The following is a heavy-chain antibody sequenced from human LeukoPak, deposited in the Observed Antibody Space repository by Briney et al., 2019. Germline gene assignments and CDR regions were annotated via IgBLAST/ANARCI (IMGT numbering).Heavy chain of an antibody. CDR1: GFAVSSNY. J-gene: IGHJ4*02. CDR3: VRNRGAYYYDTGY. D-gene: IGHD3-22*01. CDR2: IYSGGDK. V-gene: IGHV3-66*01. Sequence: GGSLRLSCAVSGFAVSSNYMNWVRQAPGKGLEWVSVIYSGGDKYYADSVKGRFTISRDNPKNTLYLQMNSLRAEDTAVYYCVRNRGAYYYDTGYWGQGTLVTVSS.